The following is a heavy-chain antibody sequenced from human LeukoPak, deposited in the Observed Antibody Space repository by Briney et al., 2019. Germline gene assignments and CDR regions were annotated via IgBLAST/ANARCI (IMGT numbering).Heavy chain of an antibody. V-gene: IGHV3-11*01. Sequence: PGGSLRLSCAASGFTFSGYAMSWVRQAPGKGLEWVSYISSSGSTIYYADSVKGRFTISRDNAKNSLYLQMNSLRAEDTAVYYCASGCSSTSCYRRRSHWFDPWGQGTLVTVSS. CDR1: GFTFSGYA. J-gene: IGHJ5*02. CDR2: ISSSGSTI. CDR3: ASGCSSTSCYRRRSHWFDP. D-gene: IGHD2-2*01.